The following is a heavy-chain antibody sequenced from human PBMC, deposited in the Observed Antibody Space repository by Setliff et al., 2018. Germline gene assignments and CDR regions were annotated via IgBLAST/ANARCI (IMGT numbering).Heavy chain of an antibody. CDR2: SIPISGTT. J-gene: IGHJ4*02. CDR3: ARVSEAAAAGFDY. V-gene: IGHV1-69*06. Sequence: ASVKVSCKTSGGTFNSYGIDWVRQAPGQGLEWMGRSIPISGTTKYAQKFQDRVTITADKSTSTAYMELRSLRSDDTAVYYCARVSEAAAAGFDYWGQGTLVTVSS. D-gene: IGHD6-13*01. CDR1: GGTFNSYG.